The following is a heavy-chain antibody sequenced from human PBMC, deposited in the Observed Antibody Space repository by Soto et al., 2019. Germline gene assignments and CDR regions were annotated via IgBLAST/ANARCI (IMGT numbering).Heavy chain of an antibody. D-gene: IGHD3-10*01. CDR3: ARAQFFSGSGRYNILMFDP. Sequence: PSETLSPTCAVSVGSLRASGDSWSWIRQPPGGGLEGIGYIYHSGTFLYTPSLNTPLPLALDRSNNQSSLTLNSVTAGERAVYYCARAQFFSGSGRYNILMFDPWGQETKVTVS. CDR2: IYHSGTF. CDR1: VGSLRASGDS. J-gene: IGHJ5*02. V-gene: IGHV4-30-2*01.